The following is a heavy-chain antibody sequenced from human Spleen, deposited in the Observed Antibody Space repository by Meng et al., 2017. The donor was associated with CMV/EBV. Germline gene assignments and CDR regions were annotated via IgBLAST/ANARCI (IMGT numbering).Heavy chain of an antibody. CDR2: IKQDGSEK. J-gene: IGHJ6*02. CDR3: ARASWGIAVAGTV. D-gene: IGHD6-19*01. V-gene: IGHV3-7*01. CDR1: GFPFSNYS. Sequence: GGSLRLSCAASGFPFSNYSVSWVRQAPGKGLEWVANIKQDGSEKYYVDSVKGRFTISRDNAKNSLYLQMNSLRAEDTAVYYCARASWGIAVAGTVWGQGTTVTVSS.